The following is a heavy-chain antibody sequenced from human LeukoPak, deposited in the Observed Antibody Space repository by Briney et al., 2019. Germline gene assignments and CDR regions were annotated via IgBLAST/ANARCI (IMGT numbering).Heavy chain of an antibody. D-gene: IGHD6-19*01. Sequence: SQTLSLPCTVSGGSVTTYYWSWIRQSPGKGLEWSGYIYYSGGTNYNPSLKSRVTISTDASKNQFSLKLSSVTAADTAVYYCARDVSGWYYYFDPWGQGTLVTVSS. CDR1: GGSVTTYY. J-gene: IGHJ5*02. CDR2: IYYSGGT. V-gene: IGHV4-59*02. CDR3: ARDVSGWYYYFDP.